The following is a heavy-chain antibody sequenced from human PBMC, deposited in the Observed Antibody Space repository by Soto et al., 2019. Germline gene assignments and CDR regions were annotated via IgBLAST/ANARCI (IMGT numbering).Heavy chain of an antibody. CDR3: TVWGSGNDFGAA. D-gene: IGHD3-10*01. Sequence: EVQLVESGGGLVQPGGSLRLSCAASGFTFSDHYMDWVRQAPGKGLEWVGRSKNKADSYTTEYAASVKGRFTISRDGSKNSLFLQMHSLKTEDTAVYYGTVWGSGNDFGAAWGQGILVTVSS. CDR2: SKNKADSYTT. J-gene: IGHJ4*02. CDR1: GFTFSDHY. V-gene: IGHV3-72*01.